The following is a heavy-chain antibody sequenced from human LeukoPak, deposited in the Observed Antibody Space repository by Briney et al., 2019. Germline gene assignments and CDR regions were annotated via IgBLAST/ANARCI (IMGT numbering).Heavy chain of an antibody. CDR3: VKASSSSPQYNWFDA. J-gene: IGHJ5*02. D-gene: IGHD6-6*01. CDR2: VSGTGGRT. V-gene: IGHV3-23*01. Sequence: GGSLRLSCAASGFTFSSYAMSWVRQAPGKGLEWVSVVSGTGGRTYYADSVKGRFTISRDNSKNTLYLQMNSLRAEDTALYYCVKASSSSPQYNWFDAWGQGTLVTVSS. CDR1: GFTFSSYA.